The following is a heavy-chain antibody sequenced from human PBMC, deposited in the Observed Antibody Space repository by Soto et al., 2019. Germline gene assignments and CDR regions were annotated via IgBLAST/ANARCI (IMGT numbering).Heavy chain of an antibody. D-gene: IGHD6-19*01. Sequence: SVKVSCKASGGTFSSYAVSWVRQAPGQGLEWMGGIIPIFGTANYAQKFQGRVTITADESTSTAYMELSSLRSEDTAVYYCARELGWLVQSRYRGMDVWGQGTTVTVSS. CDR2: IIPIFGTA. J-gene: IGHJ6*02. V-gene: IGHV1-69*13. CDR1: GGTFSSYA. CDR3: ARELGWLVQSRYRGMDV.